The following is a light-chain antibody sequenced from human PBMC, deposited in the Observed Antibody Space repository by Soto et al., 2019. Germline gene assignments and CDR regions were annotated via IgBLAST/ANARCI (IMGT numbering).Light chain of an antibody. CDR3: QQRSNWPPT. CDR1: QSVSSY. J-gene: IGKJ1*01. CDR2: DAS. Sequence: EIVLTQSPATLSLYPGERATLSCRARQSVSSYLAWYQQKPGQAPRLLIYDASNRATGIPARFSGSVSGTDFTLTISSLEPEDFAVYYCQQRSNWPPTFGQGTKVEIK. V-gene: IGKV3-11*01.